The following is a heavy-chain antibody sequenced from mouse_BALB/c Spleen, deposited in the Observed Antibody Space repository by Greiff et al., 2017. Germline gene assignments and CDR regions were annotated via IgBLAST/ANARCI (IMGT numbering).Heavy chain of an antibody. V-gene: IGHV5-12-2*01. CDR1: GFTFSSYT. Sequence: EVKLVESGGGLVQPGGSLKLSCAASGFTFSSYTMSWVRQTPEKRLEWVAYISNGGGSTYYPDTVKGRFTISRDNAKNTLYLQMSSLKSEDTAMYYCARRGYDYSYYAMDYWGQGTSVTVSS. CDR2: ISNGGGST. CDR3: ARRGYDYSYYAMDY. D-gene: IGHD2-4*01. J-gene: IGHJ4*01.